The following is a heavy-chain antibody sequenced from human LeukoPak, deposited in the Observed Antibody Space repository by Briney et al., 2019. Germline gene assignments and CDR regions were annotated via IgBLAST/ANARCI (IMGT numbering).Heavy chain of an antibody. CDR3: ARVWLSGSRWPADY. Sequence: PGGSLRLSCEASGFTFSSYSMNWVRQAPGKGLEWVSSISSSSSNMYYADSVKARFTISRDNAKNSLYLQMNSLRVEDTAVYYCARVWLSGSRWPADYWGQGTLLTVSS. D-gene: IGHD1-26*01. CDR2: ISSSSSNM. J-gene: IGHJ4*01. V-gene: IGHV3-21*01. CDR1: GFTFSSYS.